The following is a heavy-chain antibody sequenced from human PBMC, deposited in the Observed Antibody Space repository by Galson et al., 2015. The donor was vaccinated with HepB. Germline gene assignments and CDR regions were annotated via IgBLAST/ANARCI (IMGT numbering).Heavy chain of an antibody. Sequence: SVKVSCKAAGYTFRSYGISWVRQAPGQGLEWMGWISGYNGDTEYAENLQGRATMTTDTSTSTAYMELRSLRSDDTAVYYCATNLGLRLQSAGPLGYRYYYMVVWGKGTTVTVS. CDR3: ATNLGLRLQSAGPLGYRYYYMVV. J-gene: IGHJ6*03. V-gene: IGHV1-18*01. CDR1: GYTFRSYG. CDR2: ISGYNGDT. D-gene: IGHD4-11*01.